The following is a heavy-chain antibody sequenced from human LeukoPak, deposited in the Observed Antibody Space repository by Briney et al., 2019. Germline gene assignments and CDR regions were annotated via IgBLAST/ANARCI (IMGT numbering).Heavy chain of an antibody. CDR3: ASGNYGDYVPGWDY. Sequence: SETLSLTCDVSGHSITSTYSISGGYYWGCLRQPPGKGLEWIGSIYHDGSTYYNPSLKSRVAISVDTSDNLFSLNLTSVTAADTAVYYCASGNYGDYVPGWDYWGQGTLVTVSS. J-gene: IGHJ4*02. D-gene: IGHD4-17*01. CDR1: GHSITSTYSISGGYY. CDR2: IYHDGST. V-gene: IGHV4-38-2*01.